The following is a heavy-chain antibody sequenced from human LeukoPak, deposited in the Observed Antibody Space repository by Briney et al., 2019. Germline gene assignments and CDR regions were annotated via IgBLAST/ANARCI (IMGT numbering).Heavy chain of an antibody. Sequence: ASVKVSCKASGYTFTGYYMHWVRQAPGQGLEWMGWINPNSGGTNYAQKFQGRVTMTRDTSISTAYMELSRLRSDDTAVYYCARSTVTTGPVDDYYYMDVWGKGTTVTVSS. D-gene: IGHD4-11*01. CDR3: ARSTVTTGPVDDYYYMDV. J-gene: IGHJ6*03. CDR2: INPNSGGT. CDR1: GYTFTGYY. V-gene: IGHV1-2*02.